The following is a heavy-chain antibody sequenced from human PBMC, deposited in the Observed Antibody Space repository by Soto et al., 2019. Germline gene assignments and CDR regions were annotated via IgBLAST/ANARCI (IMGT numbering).Heavy chain of an antibody. CDR2: IYYSGST. J-gene: IGHJ6*02. D-gene: IGHD4-17*01. CDR1: GGSISSYY. CDR3: ARELYGGNARGPYYYYGMDV. V-gene: IGHV4-59*01. Sequence: SETLSLTCTVSGGSISSYYWSWIRQPPWKGLEWIGYIYYSGSTNYNPSLKSRVTISVDTSKNQFSLKLSSVTAADTAVYYCARELYGGNARGPYYYYGMDVWGQGTTVTVSS.